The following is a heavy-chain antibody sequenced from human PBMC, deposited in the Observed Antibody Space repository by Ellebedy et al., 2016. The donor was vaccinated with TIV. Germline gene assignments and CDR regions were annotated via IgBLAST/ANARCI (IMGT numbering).Heavy chain of an antibody. V-gene: IGHV1-46*04. CDR3: ARDTGRIAAAGLDF. CDR1: GYTFSDYY. J-gene: IGHJ4*02. Sequence: ASVKVSCKASGYTFSDYYIEWVRQAPGQGLEWMGIINTSGGTATYAQKLQGRVTMTRDPSTGTVYMELTSLRPEDTATYYCARDTGRIAAAGLDFWGQGTLVTVSS. CDR2: INTSGGTA. D-gene: IGHD6-25*01.